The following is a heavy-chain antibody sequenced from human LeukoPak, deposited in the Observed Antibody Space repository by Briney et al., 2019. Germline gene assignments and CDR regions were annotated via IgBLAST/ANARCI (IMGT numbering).Heavy chain of an antibody. CDR2: MNPNSGNT. V-gene: IGHV1-8*01. CDR1: GYTFTSYD. Sequence: ASVKVSCKASGYTFTSYDINWVRQATGQGLEWMGWMNPNSGNTGYAQKFQGRVTMTRNTSISTAYMELSSLRSEGTAVYYCARPPKKYGSGSFAYWGQGTLVTVSS. D-gene: IGHD3-10*01. J-gene: IGHJ4*02. CDR3: ARPPKKYGSGSFAY.